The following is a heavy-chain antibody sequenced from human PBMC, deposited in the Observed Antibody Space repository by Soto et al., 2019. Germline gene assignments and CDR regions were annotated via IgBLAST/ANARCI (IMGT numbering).Heavy chain of an antibody. J-gene: IGHJ3*02. Sequence: ETLSLTCTVSGGSISSYYWSWLRQPPEKGLEWIGYIYYSGSTNYNPSIKSRVTISVDTPKNQFSLKLSSVTAADTAVYYCAGGLRYFDWLLLGGAFDIWGQGTMVTVSS. CDR1: GGSISSYY. D-gene: IGHD3-9*01. CDR2: IYYSGST. CDR3: AGGLRYFDWLLLGGAFDI. V-gene: IGHV4-59*01.